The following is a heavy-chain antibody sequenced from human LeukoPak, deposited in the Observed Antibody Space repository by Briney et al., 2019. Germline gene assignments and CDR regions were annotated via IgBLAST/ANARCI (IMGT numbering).Heavy chain of an antibody. CDR2: VSHGGGNE. J-gene: IGHJ4*02. D-gene: IGHD5-24*01. CDR3: ARAKGDGNTLPFDY. Sequence: GGSLRLSCAASGFTFSSYAMHWVRQAPGKGLEWVGVVSHGGGNEFYADSVKGRFTISRDNSKNTLYLQMNSLRAEDTAVYYCARAKGDGNTLPFDYWGQGTLVTVSS. V-gene: IGHV3-30*03. CDR1: GFTFSSYA.